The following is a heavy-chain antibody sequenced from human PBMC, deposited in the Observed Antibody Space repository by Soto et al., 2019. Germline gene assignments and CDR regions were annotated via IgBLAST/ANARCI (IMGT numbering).Heavy chain of an antibody. CDR3: AKGSASGSPYYFYY. V-gene: IGHV3-23*01. Sequence: GGSLRLSCAASGFTFSSYAMSWVRQSPGKGLEWVSATTSGGGSTFHADSVKGRFTISRDNSKNTLYLQLSSLRAEDAAVYYCAKGSASGSPYYFYYWGQGVQVTVSS. CDR2: TTSGGGST. D-gene: IGHD6-25*01. CDR1: GFTFSSYA. J-gene: IGHJ4*02.